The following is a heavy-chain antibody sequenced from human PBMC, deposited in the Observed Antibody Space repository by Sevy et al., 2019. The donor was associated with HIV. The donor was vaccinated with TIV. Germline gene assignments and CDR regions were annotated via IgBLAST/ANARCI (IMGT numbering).Heavy chain of an antibody. CDR3: TTDWKRRGLSELLDY. CDR2: IKSKTDGGTK. J-gene: IGHJ4*02. D-gene: IGHD1-1*01. Sequence: GGSLRLSCAASGFTFSNAWMSWVRQAPGEGLEWVGRIKSKTDGGTKDYAAPVKGRLTISIDDSKNTLYLQMNSLKTEDTAIYYCTTDWKRRGLSELLDYWGQGTLVTVSS. V-gene: IGHV3-15*01. CDR1: GFTFSNAW.